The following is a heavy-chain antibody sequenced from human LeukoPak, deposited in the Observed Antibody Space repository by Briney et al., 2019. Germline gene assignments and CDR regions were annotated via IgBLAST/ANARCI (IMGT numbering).Heavy chain of an antibody. J-gene: IGHJ5*02. Sequence: PGGPLRLSCAASGFTFSGHWMSWVRQAPGKGLEWVANINQGGSDKYYVDSVKGRFTISRDNANNLLYLQMNSLRAEDTAVYYCARDRGQWRWFDPWGQGTLVTVSS. CDR3: ARDRGQWRWFDP. V-gene: IGHV3-7*03. D-gene: IGHD6-19*01. CDR1: GFTFSGHW. CDR2: INQGGSDK.